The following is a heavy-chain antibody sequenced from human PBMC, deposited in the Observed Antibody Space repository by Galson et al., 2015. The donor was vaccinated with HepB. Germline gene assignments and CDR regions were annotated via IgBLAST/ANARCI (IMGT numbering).Heavy chain of an antibody. CDR2: IKSKTDGGTT. V-gene: IGHV3-15*01. Sequence: SLRLSCAASGFTFSNAWMSWVRQAPGKGLEWVGRIKSKTDGGTTDYAAPVKGRFTISRDDSKDTLYLQMNSLKTEDTAVYYCTTDNYYDSSGYYGWGQGTLVTVSS. CDR3: TTDNYYDSSGYYG. CDR1: GFTFSNAW. D-gene: IGHD3-22*01. J-gene: IGHJ4*02.